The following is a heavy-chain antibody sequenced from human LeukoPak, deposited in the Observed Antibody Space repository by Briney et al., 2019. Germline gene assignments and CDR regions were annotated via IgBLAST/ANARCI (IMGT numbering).Heavy chain of an antibody. J-gene: IGHJ4*02. V-gene: IGHV3-23*01. Sequence: GGSLRLSCAASGFTFSNYALTWVRQAPGKGLEWVSGISDRGTSTYYADSVKGRFTISRDNSRNTLYLQMNSLRAEDTAVYYCAIGSRLRPFDYWGQGTLVTVSS. CDR3: AIGSRLRPFDY. D-gene: IGHD6-13*01. CDR1: GFTFSNYA. CDR2: ISDRGTST.